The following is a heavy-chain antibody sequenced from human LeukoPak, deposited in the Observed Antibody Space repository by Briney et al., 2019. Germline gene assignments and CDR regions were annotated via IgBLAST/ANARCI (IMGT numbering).Heavy chain of an antibody. J-gene: IGHJ4*02. CDR2: IYYSGST. CDR3: ARYSSRNTYLDY. V-gene: IGHV4-59*08. D-gene: IGHD6-13*01. CDR1: GGSISSYY. Sequence: PSETLSLTCTVSGGSISSYYWSWIRQPPGKGLEWIGYIYYSGSTNYNPSLKSRVTISVDTSKNQFSLKLSSVTAADTAVCYCARYSSRNTYLDYWGQGTLVTVSS.